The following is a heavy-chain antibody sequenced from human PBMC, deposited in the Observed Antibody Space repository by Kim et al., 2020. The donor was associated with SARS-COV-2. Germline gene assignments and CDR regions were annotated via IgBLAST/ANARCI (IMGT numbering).Heavy chain of an antibody. CDR2: FDPEDGET. V-gene: IGHV1-24*01. Sequence: ASVKVCKVSGYTLTELSMHWVRQAPGKGLEWMGGFDPEDGETIYAQKFQGRVTMTEDTSTDTAYMELSSLRSEDTAVYYCATGPIQGGYGSGSSDYWGQGTLVTVSS. D-gene: IGHD3-10*01. CDR3: ATGPIQGGYGSGSSDY. J-gene: IGHJ4*02. CDR1: GYTLTELS.